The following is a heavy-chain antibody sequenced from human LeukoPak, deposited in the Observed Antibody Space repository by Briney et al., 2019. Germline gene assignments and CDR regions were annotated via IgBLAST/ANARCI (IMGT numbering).Heavy chain of an antibody. CDR1: GFTFSSYG. CDR2: ISYDGSNK. CDR3: AKERDYYGSENDY. Sequence: GGSLRLPCAASGFTFSSYGMHWVRQAPGKGLEWVAVISYDGSNKYYADSVKGRFTISRDNSKNTLYLQMNSLRAEDTAVYYCAKERDYYGSENDYWGQGTLVTVSS. J-gene: IGHJ4*02. V-gene: IGHV3-30*18. D-gene: IGHD3-10*01.